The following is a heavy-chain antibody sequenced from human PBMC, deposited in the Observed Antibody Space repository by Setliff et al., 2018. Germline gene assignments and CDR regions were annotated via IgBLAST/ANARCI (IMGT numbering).Heavy chain of an antibody. Sequence: SLRLSCAASGFIFSTYSMNWVRQAPGKGLEWVSYITSGSSTIYYADSVKGRFTISRDNAKNSLYLQMNSLRAEDTAVYYCARDLSPYYGSGSYPYNFDYWGQGTLVTVSS. CDR3: ARDLSPYYGSGSYPYNFDY. D-gene: IGHD3-10*01. V-gene: IGHV3-48*01. J-gene: IGHJ4*02. CDR2: ITSGSSTI. CDR1: GFIFSTYS.